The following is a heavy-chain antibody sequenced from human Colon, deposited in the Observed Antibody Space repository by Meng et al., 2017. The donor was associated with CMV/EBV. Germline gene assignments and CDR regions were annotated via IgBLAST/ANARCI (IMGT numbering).Heavy chain of an antibody. D-gene: IGHD2-2*01. J-gene: IGHJ4*02. CDR1: GFRFSLDS. V-gene: IGHV3-21*01. CDR3: ARVERYCRGTTCYGPYYFDS. Sequence: GESLKISCAASGFRFSLDSMNWVRQAPGKGLEWIATISSAGIYTYYADSVKGRFTISRDNAKNSLYLQMNSLRAEDTAVYYCARVERYCRGTTCYGPYYFDSWGQGTLVTVSS. CDR2: ISSAGIYT.